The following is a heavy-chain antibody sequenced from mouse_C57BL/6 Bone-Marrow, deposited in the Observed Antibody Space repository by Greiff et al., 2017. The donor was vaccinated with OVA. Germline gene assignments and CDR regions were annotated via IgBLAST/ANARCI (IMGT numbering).Heavy chain of an antibody. Sequence: VQLKESGPGLVKPSQSLSLTCSVTGYSITSGYYWNWIRQFPGNKLEWMGYISYDGSNNYNPSLKNRISITRDTSKNQFFLKLNSVTTEDTATYYCARERTTVVAKVYFDYWGQGTTLTVSS. CDR1: GYSITSGYY. V-gene: IGHV3-6*01. J-gene: IGHJ2*01. D-gene: IGHD1-1*01. CDR3: ARERTTVVAKVYFDY. CDR2: ISYDGSN.